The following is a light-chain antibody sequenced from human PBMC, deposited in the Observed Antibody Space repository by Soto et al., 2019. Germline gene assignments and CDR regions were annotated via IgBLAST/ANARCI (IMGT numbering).Light chain of an antibody. CDR3: TSYAGGNILV. J-gene: IGLJ2*01. CDR1: SDDVGHYNY. V-gene: IGLV2-14*01. CDR2: DVS. Sequence: QSVLTQPASVSGSPGQSITISCIGTSDDVGHYNYVSWYQQHPGKAPKLMIYDVSNRPSGISNRFSGSKSGNTASLTISGLQPEDEADYYCTSYAGGNILVFGGGTKLTVL.